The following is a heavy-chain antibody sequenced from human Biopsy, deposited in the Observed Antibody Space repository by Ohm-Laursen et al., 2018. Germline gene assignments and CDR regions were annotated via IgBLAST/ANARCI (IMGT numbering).Heavy chain of an antibody. CDR3: ARDYPSYSSVWYREPIIHC. CDR2: ISRSGSTI. D-gene: IGHD6-19*01. V-gene: IGHV3-48*03. J-gene: IGHJ4*02. Sequence: SLRLSCAASGFTFSSYEMNWVRQAPGKGLEWVSYISRSGSTIHYADSVKGRFTISRDNAKNSLYLQMNSLRAEDTAVYYCARDYPSYSSVWYREPIIHCWGQGTLVTVSS. CDR1: GFTFSSYE.